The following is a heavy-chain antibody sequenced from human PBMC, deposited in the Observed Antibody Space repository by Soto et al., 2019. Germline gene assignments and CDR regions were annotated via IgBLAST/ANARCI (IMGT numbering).Heavy chain of an antibody. V-gene: IGHV3-30*18. CDR1: GFTFSSYG. CDR2: ISYDGSNK. J-gene: IGHJ4*02. Sequence: GGSLRLSCAASGFTFSSYGMHXVRQAPGKGLEWVAVISYDGSNKYYADSVKGRFTISRDNSKNTLYLQMNSLRAEDTAVYYCAKEPFGHGYSYVIDYWGQGTLVTVSS. CDR3: AKEPFGHGYSYVIDY. D-gene: IGHD5-18*01.